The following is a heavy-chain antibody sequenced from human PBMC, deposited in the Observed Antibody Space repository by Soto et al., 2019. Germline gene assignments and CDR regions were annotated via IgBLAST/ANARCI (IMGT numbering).Heavy chain of an antibody. V-gene: IGHV3-48*01. Sequence: EVQLVESGGGLVQPGGSLRLSCAASGFTFSSYSMNWVRQAPGKGLEWVSYISSATTTIYYADSVKGRFTISRDNAKNSLYLQMNSLRGDDTALYQCARGIPVAGPNLDYWGQGTLVTVSS. D-gene: IGHD2-15*01. CDR1: GFTFSSYS. CDR3: ARGIPVAGPNLDY. CDR2: ISSATTTI. J-gene: IGHJ4*02.